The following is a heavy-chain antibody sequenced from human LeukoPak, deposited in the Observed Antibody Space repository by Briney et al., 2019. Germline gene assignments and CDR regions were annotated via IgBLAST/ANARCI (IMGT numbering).Heavy chain of an antibody. CDR1: GYTFTTYA. J-gene: IGHJ4*02. Sequence: ASVKVSCKASGYTFTTYAMNWVRQAPGQGLEWMGIINPSGGSTSYAQKFQGRVTMTRDTSTSTVYMELSSLRSEDTAVYYCARVYCGGDCYSRGVFDYWGQGTLVTVSS. CDR3: ARVYCGGDCYSRGVFDY. D-gene: IGHD2-21*02. CDR2: INPSGGST. V-gene: IGHV1-46*01.